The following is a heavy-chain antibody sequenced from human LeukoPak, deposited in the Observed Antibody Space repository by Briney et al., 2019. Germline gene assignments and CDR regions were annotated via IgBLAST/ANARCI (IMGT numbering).Heavy chain of an antibody. Sequence: SGPGLVKPSQTLSLTCSISGASVSSNSPASNWIMQCPSRGLEWLRRTNYRSKWYNDYAVSVKSRITINPDTSKNQFSLQLNSVTPEDTAVYYCARGRGGSGIPPYYFDYCGQGTLVTVSS. D-gene: IGHD3-10*01. J-gene: IGHJ4*02. V-gene: IGHV6-1*01. CDR2: TNYRSKWYN. CDR3: ARGRGGSGIPPYYFDY. CDR1: GASVSSNSPA.